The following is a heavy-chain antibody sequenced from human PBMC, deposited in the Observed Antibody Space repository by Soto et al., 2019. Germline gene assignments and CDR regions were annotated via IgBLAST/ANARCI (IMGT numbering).Heavy chain of an antibody. D-gene: IGHD3-3*01. CDR1: GGSFSGYY. Sequence: SETLSLTCAVYGGSFSGYYWSWIRQPPGKGLEWIGEINHSGSTNYNPSLKSRVTISVDTSKNQFSLKLSSVTAADTAVYYCARGLAIKVVYYDFWSGYFTGSWIDPWGQGTLVTFSS. J-gene: IGHJ5*02. CDR3: ARGLAIKVVYYDFWSGYFTGSWIDP. CDR2: INHSGST. V-gene: IGHV4-34*01.